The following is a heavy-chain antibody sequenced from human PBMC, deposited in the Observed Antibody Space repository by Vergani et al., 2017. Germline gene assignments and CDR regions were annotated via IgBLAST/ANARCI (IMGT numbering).Heavy chain of an antibody. D-gene: IGHD3-22*01. CDR1: GYSLTELT. V-gene: IGHV1-24*01. Sequence: QVQLVQSGSEVRKPGASVKVSCQVSGYSLTELTIHWVRQAPGKGLEWMGGFDPEHGEVTFSHHIQGRVTMTEDRSTDTAYMELSSLRPEDTALYYCVIVTDSYDSSGYYLEYWGQGNLVTVSS. CDR2: FDPEHGEV. J-gene: IGHJ4*02. CDR3: VIVTDSYDSSGYYLEY.